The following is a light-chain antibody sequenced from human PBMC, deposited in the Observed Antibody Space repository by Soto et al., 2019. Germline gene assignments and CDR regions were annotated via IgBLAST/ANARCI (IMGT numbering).Light chain of an antibody. CDR3: QQSYNSPQT. Sequence: DIHMTQSPASLSAPVGDEVSITCRASHTIMTYLNWYQLKPGKPPRLLIYAASSLQSGVPSRFSGSGSGTDFTLTISSLQPGDCATYSCQQSYNSPQTFGRGTKMDI. V-gene: IGKV1-39*01. CDR2: AAS. CDR1: HTIMTY. J-gene: IGKJ1*01.